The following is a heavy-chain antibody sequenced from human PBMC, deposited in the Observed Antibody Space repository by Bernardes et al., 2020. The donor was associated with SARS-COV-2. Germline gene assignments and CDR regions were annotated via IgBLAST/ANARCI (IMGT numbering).Heavy chain of an antibody. J-gene: IGHJ5*02. V-gene: IGHV4-34*01. CDR2: INHSGSS. Sequence: SESLSLTCAVYGGSFSSHYWAWILQPPGRVLEWVCEINHSGSSTYNPSLKSRVTLSVDTSKMQFSLKLTSVNAADMAVYYCARGASFGFLSAYSFGRGGPFDPWGQGVLVTVAS. CDR1: GGSFSSHY. D-gene: IGHD3-3*01. CDR3: ARGASFGFLSAYSFGRGGPFDP.